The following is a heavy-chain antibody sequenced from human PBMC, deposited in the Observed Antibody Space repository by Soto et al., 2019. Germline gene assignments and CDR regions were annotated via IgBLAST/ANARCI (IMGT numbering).Heavy chain of an antibody. CDR1: GYCFASYW. Sequence: GYSLKISWQGFGYCFASYWLTWVRQMPGKGLEWMGSIYPSDSYTNYSPSFQGHVTISADKSISTAYLQWSSLKASETAMYYCAGQLVSYGMDVWGQGITVTAS. V-gene: IGHV5-10-1*01. CDR3: AGQLVSYGMDV. J-gene: IGHJ6*02. D-gene: IGHD6-13*01. CDR2: IYPSDSYT.